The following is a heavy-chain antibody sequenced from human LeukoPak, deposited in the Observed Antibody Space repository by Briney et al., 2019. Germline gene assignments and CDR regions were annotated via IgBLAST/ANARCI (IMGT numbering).Heavy chain of an antibody. Sequence: SETLSLTCTVSGGSISSYYWSWIRQPPGKGLEWIGNIYYSGSTNYNPSLKGRVTISVDTSKNQFSLKLSSVTAAVTAVYYCARLDYSNYVQDYWGQGTLVTVPS. CDR1: GGSISSYY. J-gene: IGHJ4*02. V-gene: IGHV4-59*01. CDR3: ARLDYSNYVQDY. CDR2: IYYSGST. D-gene: IGHD4-11*01.